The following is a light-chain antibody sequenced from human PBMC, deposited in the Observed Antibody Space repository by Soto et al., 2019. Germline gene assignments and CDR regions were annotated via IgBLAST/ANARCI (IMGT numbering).Light chain of an antibody. CDR2: DAS. CDR3: QQRSNWPPVIT. J-gene: IGKJ5*01. V-gene: IGKV3-11*01. CDR1: QTFSSH. Sequence: EIVLTQSPATLSLSPGERVTLSCRASQTFSSHLAWYQQKPGQAPRLLIYDASKRATGIPARFSGRGSGTDFTLPISSLEPEDFAVYYCQQRSNWPPVITFGQGTRLEIK.